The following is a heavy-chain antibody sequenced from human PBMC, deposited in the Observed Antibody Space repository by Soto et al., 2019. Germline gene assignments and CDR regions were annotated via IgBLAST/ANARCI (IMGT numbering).Heavy chain of an antibody. V-gene: IGHV5-10-1*01. D-gene: IGHD3-22*01. CDR3: ARHPDYYDRSGSYYLEF. CDR2: IDPSDSYT. J-gene: IGHJ4*02. CDR1: GYSFTSYW. Sequence: GESLKISCKGSGYSFTSYWISWVRQMPGKGLEWIGRIDPSDSYTNYSPSFEGHVTISADKSISTAYLQWSSLKASDTAMYYCARHPDYYDRSGSYYLEFWGEGTLVTVFS.